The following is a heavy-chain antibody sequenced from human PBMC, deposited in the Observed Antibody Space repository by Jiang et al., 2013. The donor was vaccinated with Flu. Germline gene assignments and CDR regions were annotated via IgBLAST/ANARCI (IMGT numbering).Heavy chain of an antibody. V-gene: IGHV4-31*03. CDR2: IDNSGRT. Sequence: GPGLVKPSETLALTCTVSGDSLSSDFNYWSWIRQHPGKGLEWIGFIDNSGRTYYNPSLKSRLTISLDTSKNQFSLRLSSLTAADTAVYYCARDRGDSRPNYYHGTDVVGPRDDGHRHL. D-gene: IGHD3-10*01. J-gene: IGHJ6*02. CDR1: GDSLSSDFNY. CDR3: ARDRGDSRPNYYHGTDV.